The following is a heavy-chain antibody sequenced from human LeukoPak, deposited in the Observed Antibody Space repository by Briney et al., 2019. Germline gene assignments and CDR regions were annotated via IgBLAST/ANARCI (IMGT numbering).Heavy chain of an antibody. CDR1: GGTFSSYA. J-gene: IGHJ4*02. V-gene: IGHV1-69*04. D-gene: IGHD1-26*01. Sequence: SVKVSCKASGGTFSSYAISWVRQAPGQGLEWMGRIIPILGIANYAQKFQGRVTITADKSTSTAYMELSSLRSEDTAVYYCARGRELLPFDYWGQGTLVTVSS. CDR3: ARGRELLPFDY. CDR2: IIPILGIA.